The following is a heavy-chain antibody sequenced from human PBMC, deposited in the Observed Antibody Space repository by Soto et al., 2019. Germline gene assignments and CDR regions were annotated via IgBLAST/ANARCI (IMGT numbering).Heavy chain of an antibody. CDR2: MTYGGGTA. J-gene: IGHJ4*02. CDR3: GSSSNGACND. V-gene: IGHV4-39*02. Sequence: HLQLQEPGPGLVKPSETMSITCTVSVGPISTSRNYWGWIRQSPGKGLEWIGSMTYGGGTAYYNSSLKSLVTISGDPSMNHFSLRLSSFTAEDTTVYYCGSSSNGACNDWGQGSVVTVYS. D-gene: IGHD2-2*01. CDR1: VGPISTSRNY.